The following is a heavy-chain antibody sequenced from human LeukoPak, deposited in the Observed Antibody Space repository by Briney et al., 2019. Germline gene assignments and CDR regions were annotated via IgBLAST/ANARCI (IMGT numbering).Heavy chain of an antibody. J-gene: IGHJ3*02. CDR1: GFTFSSYE. D-gene: IGHD1-26*01. V-gene: IGHV3-48*03. CDR2: ISNIGDII. CDR3: ARISGSYPAFDI. Sequence: GGSLRLSCAASGFTFSSYEMNWVRQAPGKGLEWISHISNIGDIIHYADSVEGRFTISRDNAKNSLYLQMNSLRAEDTAVYYCARISGSYPAFDIWGQGTMVTVSS.